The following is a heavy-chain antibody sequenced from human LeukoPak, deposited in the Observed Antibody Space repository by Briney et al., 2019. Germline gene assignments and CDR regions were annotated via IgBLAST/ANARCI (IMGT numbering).Heavy chain of an antibody. CDR3: AKDEEYYGSGSFPDY. Sequence: GGSLRLSCAASGFTFSSYGMHWVRQAPGKGLEWVAVISYDGSNKYYADSVKARFTISRDNSKNTLYLQMNSLRAEDTAVYYCAKDEEYYGSGSFPDYWGQGTLVTVSS. V-gene: IGHV3-30*18. CDR2: ISYDGSNK. D-gene: IGHD3-10*01. J-gene: IGHJ4*02. CDR1: GFTFSSYG.